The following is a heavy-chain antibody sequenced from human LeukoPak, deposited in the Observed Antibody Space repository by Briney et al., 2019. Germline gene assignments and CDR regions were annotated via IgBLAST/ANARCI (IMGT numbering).Heavy chain of an antibody. D-gene: IGHD3-10*01. CDR2: ISAYSGNT. J-gene: IGHJ4*02. CDR1: GYTFTSYG. CDR3: ARDKGGVEPPYYYGSGSYYKDY. V-gene: IGHV1-18*01. Sequence: ASVKVSCKASGYTFTSYGISWVRQAPGQGLEWMGWISAYSGNTNYAQKLQGRVTMTTDTSTSTAYMELRSLRSDDTAVYYCARDKGGVEPPYYYGSGSYYKDYWGQGTLVTVSS.